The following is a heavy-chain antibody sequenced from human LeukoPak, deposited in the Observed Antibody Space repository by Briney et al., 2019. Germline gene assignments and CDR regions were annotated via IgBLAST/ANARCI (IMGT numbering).Heavy chain of an antibody. D-gene: IGHD2-8*01. Sequence: GGSLRLSCAASGFTVSSNYMSWVRQAPGKGLEWVSVIYSGGSTYYADSVKGRFTISRDNAKNSLYLQMNSLRAEDTAVYYCAREARDLRNGVDYWGQGTLVTVSS. CDR1: GFTVSSNY. CDR2: IYSGGST. CDR3: AREARDLRNGVDY. V-gene: IGHV3-53*01. J-gene: IGHJ4*02.